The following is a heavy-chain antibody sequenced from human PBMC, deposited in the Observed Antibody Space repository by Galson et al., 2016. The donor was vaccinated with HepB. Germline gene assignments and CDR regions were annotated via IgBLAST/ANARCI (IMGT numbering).Heavy chain of an antibody. V-gene: IGHV3-21*01. D-gene: IGHD5-24*01. Sequence: SLRLSCAVSGFTLSNYRIDWVRQAPGKGLEWVSCISSSSVYIWYADSVRGRFTNSRDNAKNSLYLQMDSLTAEDTAVYYCARADGFNTPSFDSWGQGTLVTVSS. CDR1: GFTLSNYR. CDR2: ISSSSVYI. J-gene: IGHJ4*02. CDR3: ARADGFNTPSFDS.